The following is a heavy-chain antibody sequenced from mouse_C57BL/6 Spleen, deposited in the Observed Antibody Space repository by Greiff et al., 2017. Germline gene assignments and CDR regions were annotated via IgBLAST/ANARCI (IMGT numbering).Heavy chain of an antibody. J-gene: IGHJ4*01. Sequence: QVQLQQSGAELAKPGASVKLSCKASGYTFTSYWMHWVKQRPGQGLEWIGYINPSSGYTKYNQKFKDKATLTADKSSSTANMQLSSLTYENSAVYYYAPYDSSYEDYWGQGTSVTVST. D-gene: IGHD1-1*01. V-gene: IGHV1-7*01. CDR2: INPSSGYT. CDR1: GYTFTSYW. CDR3: APYDSSYEDY.